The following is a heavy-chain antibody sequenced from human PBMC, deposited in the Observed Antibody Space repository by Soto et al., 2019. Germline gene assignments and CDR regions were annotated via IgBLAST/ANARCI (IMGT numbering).Heavy chain of an antibody. V-gene: IGHV4-30-4*01. CDR1: GGSISSGDYY. CDR3: TGITGMVYFDS. J-gene: IGHJ4*02. CDR2: IYYSGST. D-gene: IGHD1-20*01. Sequence: SETLSLTCTVSGGSISSGDYYWSWIRQPPGKGLEWIGYIYYSGSTYYNPSLKSRVTISVDTSKNQFSLKLSSVTAADTAVYYCTGITGMVYFDSRAQGILITVPP.